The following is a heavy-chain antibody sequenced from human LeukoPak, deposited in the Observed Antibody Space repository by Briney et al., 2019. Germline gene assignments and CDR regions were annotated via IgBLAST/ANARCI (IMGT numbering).Heavy chain of an antibody. V-gene: IGHV4-39*01. CDR2: IYYSGST. D-gene: IGHD1-26*01. Sequence: SETLSLTCTVSGGSISSSSYYWGWIRQPPGKGLEWIGSIYYSGSTYYNPSLKSRVTISVDTSKNQFSLKLSSVTAADTAVYYCARHEVGATPDAFDIWGQGTMVTVSS. CDR3: ARHEVGATPDAFDI. J-gene: IGHJ3*02. CDR1: GGSISSSSYY.